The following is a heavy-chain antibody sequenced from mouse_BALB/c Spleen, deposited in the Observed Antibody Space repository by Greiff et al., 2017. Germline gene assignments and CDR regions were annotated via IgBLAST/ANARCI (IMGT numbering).Heavy chain of an antibody. CDR3: ARHHYYGSSWDYFDY. CDR2: ISSGGSYT. J-gene: IGHJ2*01. V-gene: IGHV5-6*01. CDR1: GFTFSSYG. D-gene: IGHD1-1*01. Sequence: EVQLVESGGDLVKPGGSVKLSCAASGFTFSSYGMSWVRQTPGQRLEWVATISSGGSYTYYPDSVKGRFTISRDNAKNTLYLQMSSLKSEDTAMYYCARHHYYGSSWDYFDYWGQGTTLTVSS.